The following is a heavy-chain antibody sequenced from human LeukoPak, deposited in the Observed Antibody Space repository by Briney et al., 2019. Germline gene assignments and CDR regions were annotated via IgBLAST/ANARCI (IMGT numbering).Heavy chain of an antibody. J-gene: IGHJ5*02. D-gene: IGHD5-24*01. CDR1: GFTFSSYW. CDR3: ARDWVATTP. V-gene: IGHV3-74*01. Sequence: GGSLRLSCVASGFTFSSYWMHWVREPPGKGLVWVSRIDSYGNTTNYADSVKGRFTISRDNAKNTLYLRMNSLRAEDTSVYYCARDWVATTPWGQGTLVTVSS. CDR2: IDSYGNTT.